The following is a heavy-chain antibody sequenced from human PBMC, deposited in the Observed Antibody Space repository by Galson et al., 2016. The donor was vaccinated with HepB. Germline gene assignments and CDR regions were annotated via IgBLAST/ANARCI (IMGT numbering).Heavy chain of an antibody. J-gene: IGHJ4*02. D-gene: IGHD4-11*01. CDR2: ISPGDSDT. CDR3: ARRPPVTGRRGHYFDS. Sequence: QSGAEVKKPGESLKISCKGSGYSFSSYWIGWVRQMPGKGLEWMGIISPGDSDTRYSPSFQGQVTISVDKAINTAYMQWSSLKASDSGIYYCARRPPVTGRRGHYFDSWGQGTLVTVSS. V-gene: IGHV5-51*01. CDR1: GYSFSSYW.